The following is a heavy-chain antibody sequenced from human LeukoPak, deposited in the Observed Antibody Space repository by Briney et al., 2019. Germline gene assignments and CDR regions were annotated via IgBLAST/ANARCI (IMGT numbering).Heavy chain of an antibody. CDR1: GYTFSNYG. CDR3: ARVAVAQYYFDY. J-gene: IGHJ4*02. Sequence: ASVKVSCKASGYTFSNYGIHWVRQAPGQGLEWVGWISAYNGNTNYAQNLQGRVTITTDTSTNTAYVELRNLGSDDTAVYYCARVAVAQYYFDYWGQGTLVTVSA. CDR2: ISAYNGNT. V-gene: IGHV1-18*01. D-gene: IGHD4-23*01.